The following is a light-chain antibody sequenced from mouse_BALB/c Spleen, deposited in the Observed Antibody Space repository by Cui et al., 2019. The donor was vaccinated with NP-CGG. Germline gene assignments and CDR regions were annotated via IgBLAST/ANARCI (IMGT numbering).Light chain of an antibody. CDR3: ALWYSNHWV. J-gene: IGLJ1*01. V-gene: IGLV1*01. CDR1: TGAVTTSNY. Sequence: QAVLTPESALTTLPGETVTLTCRSSTGAVTTSNYANWVQEKPDHLFTGLIGGTNNRTPGVPARFSGSLIGDKAALTITGAQTEDEAIYFCALWYSNHWVFGGGTKLTVL. CDR2: GTN.